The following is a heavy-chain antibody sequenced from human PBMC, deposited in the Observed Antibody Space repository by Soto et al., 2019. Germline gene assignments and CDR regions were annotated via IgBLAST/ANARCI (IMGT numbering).Heavy chain of an antibody. CDR2: IQSGGPT. CDR1: GFTVSSKY. V-gene: IGHV3-66*01. J-gene: IGHJ6*04. D-gene: IGHD2-15*01. Sequence: PGGSLRLSCAASGFTVSSKYMSWVRQAPGKGLEWVSLIQSGGPTYYADSVKGRFTISRDTSENTVYLQMDSLRAEDTAVYYCARDDVLCDGGRCYGVPLDAWGKGTTVTVSS. CDR3: ARDDVLCDGGRCYGVPLDA.